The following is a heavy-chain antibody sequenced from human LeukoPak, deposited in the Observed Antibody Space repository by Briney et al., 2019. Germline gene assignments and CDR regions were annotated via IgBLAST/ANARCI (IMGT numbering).Heavy chain of an antibody. J-gene: IGHJ5*02. V-gene: IGHV1-8*02. CDR2: VNPNSGNT. CDR1: GYTFTGHY. D-gene: IGHD3-3*01. CDR3: ARKAYDFWSGYYSAAYWFDP. Sequence: ASVKVSCKASGYTFTGHYMHWARQAPGQGLEWMGWVNPNSGNTGYAQKFQGRVTMTRNTSISTAYMELSSLRSEDTAVYYCARKAYDFWSGYYSAAYWFDPWGQGTLVTVSS.